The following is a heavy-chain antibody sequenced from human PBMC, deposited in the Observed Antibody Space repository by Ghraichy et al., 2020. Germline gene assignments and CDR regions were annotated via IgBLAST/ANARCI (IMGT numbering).Heavy chain of an antibody. CDR3: ARHLSSGGVGY. CDR1: GGSISSYY. J-gene: IGHJ4*02. V-gene: IGHV4-59*08. Sequence: SETLSLTCTVSGGSISSYYWSWIRQPPGKGLEWIGYIYYSGSTNYNPSLKSRVTISVDTSKNQFSLKLSSVTAADTAVYYCARHLSSGGVGYWGQGTLVTVSS. D-gene: IGHD6-6*01. CDR2: IYYSGST.